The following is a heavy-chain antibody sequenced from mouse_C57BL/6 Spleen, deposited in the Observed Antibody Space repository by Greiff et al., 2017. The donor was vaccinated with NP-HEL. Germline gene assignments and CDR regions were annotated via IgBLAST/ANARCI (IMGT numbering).Heavy chain of an antibody. J-gene: IGHJ1*03. V-gene: IGHV1-43*01. D-gene: IGHD2-1*01. CDR3: ARRVYGNYWYFDV. CDR2: INPSTGGT. Sequence: EVQLQQSGPELVKPGASVKISCKASGYSFTGYYMPWVKQSSEKSLEWIGEINPSTGGTSYNQKFKGKATLTVDKSSSTAYMQLKSLTSEDSAVYYCARRVYGNYWYFDVWGTGTTVTVSS. CDR1: GYSFTGYY.